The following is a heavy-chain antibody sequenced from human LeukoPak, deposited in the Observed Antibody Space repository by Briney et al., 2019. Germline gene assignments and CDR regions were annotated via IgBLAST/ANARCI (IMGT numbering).Heavy chain of an antibody. CDR3: ARDNTVANDY. CDR1: GFTFSSYA. D-gene: IGHD4-17*01. CDR2: ISDGGGST. J-gene: IGHJ4*02. V-gene: IGHV3-23*01. Sequence: GGSLRLSCVASGFTFSSYAMSWVRQAPGKGLEWVSSGKGLEWVSTISDGGGSTYYADSVRGRFTISRDNAKNSLYLQMNSLRDEDTAVYYCARDNTVANDYWGQGTLVTVSS.